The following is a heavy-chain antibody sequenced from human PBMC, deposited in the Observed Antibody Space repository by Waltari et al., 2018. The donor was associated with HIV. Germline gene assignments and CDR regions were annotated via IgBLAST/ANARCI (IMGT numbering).Heavy chain of an antibody. CDR1: GYTFTRYY. V-gene: IGHV1-46*01. Sequence: QVQLVQSGAEVKKPGASVTVSCKASGYTFTRYYMHWARQAPGQGLEWMGIINPSGGSITYAQKFQGRVTMTRDTSTRTVYMEVSSLRSEDTAVYYCARGSHCSSTSCYPHYYYGMDVWGQGTTVTVS. CDR3: ARGSHCSSTSCYPHYYYGMDV. CDR2: INPSGGSI. D-gene: IGHD2-2*01. J-gene: IGHJ6*02.